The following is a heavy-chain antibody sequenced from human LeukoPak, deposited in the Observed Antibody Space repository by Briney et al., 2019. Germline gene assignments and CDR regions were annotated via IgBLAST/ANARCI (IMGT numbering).Heavy chain of an antibody. CDR3: AKDGRYCSGGSCSNWFDP. Sequence: GGSLRLSCAVSGFTFSSYGMHWVRQAPGKGLEWVAVISYDGSNKYYADSVKGRFTISRDNSKNTLYLQMNSLRAEDTAVYYCAKDGRYCSGGSCSNWFDPWGQGTLVTVSS. D-gene: IGHD2-15*01. CDR2: ISYDGSNK. V-gene: IGHV3-30*18. J-gene: IGHJ5*02. CDR1: GFTFSSYG.